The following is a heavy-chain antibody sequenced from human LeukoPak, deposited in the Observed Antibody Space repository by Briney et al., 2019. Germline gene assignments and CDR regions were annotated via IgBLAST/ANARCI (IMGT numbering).Heavy chain of an antibody. CDR2: VYSTGST. J-gene: IGHJ3*02. CDR1: GGSISNNY. V-gene: IGHV4-59*01. CDR3: AREPSIMVRGVIISNDAFDI. D-gene: IGHD3-10*01. Sequence: SGTLSLTCNVSGGSISNNYWTWIRQPPGKGLEWIGYVYSTGSTNYNPSLKSRVTISVDTSKNQFSLQLASVTAADTAVYYCAREPSIMVRGVIISNDAFDIWGQGTMVTVSS.